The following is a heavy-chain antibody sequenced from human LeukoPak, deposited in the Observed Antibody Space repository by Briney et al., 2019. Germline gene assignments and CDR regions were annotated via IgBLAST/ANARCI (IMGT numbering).Heavy chain of an antibody. V-gene: IGHV3-48*03. CDR3: ARYSGYDFDFDY. J-gene: IGHJ4*02. Sequence: GGSLRLSCAASGFTFSSYEMNWVRQAPGKGLEWVSYISSSGSTIYYADSVKGRFTISRDNAKNSLYLQMNSLRAEDTAVYYCARYSGYDFDFDYWGQGTLVTVSS. D-gene: IGHD5-12*01. CDR2: ISSSGSTI. CDR1: GFTFSSYE.